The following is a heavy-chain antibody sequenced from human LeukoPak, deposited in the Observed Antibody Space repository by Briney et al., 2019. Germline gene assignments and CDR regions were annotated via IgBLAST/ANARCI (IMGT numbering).Heavy chain of an antibody. V-gene: IGHV3-21*01. J-gene: IGHJ6*04. CDR3: AELGITMIGGV. CDR2: ISSSSSYI. Sequence: GGSLRLSCAASGFTFSSYGMSWVRQAPGKGLEWVSSISSSSSYIYYADSVKGRFTISRDNAKNSLYLQMNSLRAEDTAVYYCAELGITMIGGVWGKGTTVTVSS. D-gene: IGHD3-10*02. CDR1: GFTFSSYG.